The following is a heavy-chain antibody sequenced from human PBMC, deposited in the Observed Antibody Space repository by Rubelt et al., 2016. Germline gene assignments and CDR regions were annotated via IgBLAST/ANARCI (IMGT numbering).Heavy chain of an antibody. CDR1: GYSITSGYH. Sequence: QVQLQESSPGLVKASETLSLTCTVSGYSITSGYHWGWIRQPPGKGLEWIWSVYHSGNTYYNPSLKSRVTISVDTYRNQFSLKLSSVTAADTAVYYWARVPSSSCAFDIWDQGTMVTVSS. CDR3: ARVPSSSCAFDI. J-gene: IGHJ3*02. V-gene: IGHV4-38-2*02. D-gene: IGHD3-10*01. CDR2: VYHSGNT.